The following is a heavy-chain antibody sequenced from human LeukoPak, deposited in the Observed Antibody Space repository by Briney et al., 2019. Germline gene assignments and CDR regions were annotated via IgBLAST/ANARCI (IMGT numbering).Heavy chain of an antibody. J-gene: IGHJ6*02. D-gene: IGHD2-15*01. CDR3: AKVGYCSGGSCLPYGMDV. V-gene: IGHV3-30*18. CDR2: ISYDGSNK. CDR1: GFTVSSNY. Sequence: GGSLRLSCAASGFTVSSNYMHWVRQAPGKGLEWVAVISYDGSNKYYADSVKGRFTISRDNSKNTLYLQMNSLRAEDTAVYYCAKVGYCSGGSCLPYGMDVWGQGTTVTVSS.